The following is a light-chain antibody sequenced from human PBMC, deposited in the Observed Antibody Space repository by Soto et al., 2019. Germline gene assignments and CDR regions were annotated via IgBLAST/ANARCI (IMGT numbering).Light chain of an antibody. Sequence: EFVLTQSPAALSLSPGERATLSCRASQSISSYLAWYQQKPGQAPRLLIYDASNRATGIPARFSGSGSGTEFTLTISSLQSEDFAVYYCQQYNNWPQITFGQGTRLEIK. CDR3: QQYNNWPQIT. CDR2: DAS. V-gene: IGKV3-11*01. J-gene: IGKJ5*01. CDR1: QSISSY.